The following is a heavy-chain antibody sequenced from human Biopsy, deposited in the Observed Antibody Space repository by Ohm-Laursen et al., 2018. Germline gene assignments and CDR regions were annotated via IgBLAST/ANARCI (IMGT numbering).Heavy chain of an antibody. CDR3: ATPFQYYDSWGGYPPFDH. V-gene: IGHV1-69*17. Sequence: SSVKVSCKASGGTFSNYAISWVRQAPGEGLEWMGGIIAVSGLVNYAPKFQGRVSITADKSTTTAYMELSNLKSEDTAVYYCATPFQYYDSWGGYPPFDHWGQGALVTVSS. D-gene: IGHD3-3*01. CDR2: IIAVSGLV. CDR1: GGTFSNYA. J-gene: IGHJ4*02.